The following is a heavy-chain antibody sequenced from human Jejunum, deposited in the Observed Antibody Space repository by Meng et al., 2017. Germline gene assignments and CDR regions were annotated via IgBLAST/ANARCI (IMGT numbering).Heavy chain of an antibody. CDR1: GYSFY. J-gene: IGHJ4*02. CDR3: ARESADGGSFDF. Sequence: QVQLVQSGAEVKKPGAAVTVSCKASGYSFYIRWVRLRPGEGLEWMGRINPRTGDTKSAQSFQGRVTMTRDTSTSTFSMDLSSLTTDDSAVYFCARESADGGSFDFWGQG. D-gene: IGHD2-15*01. CDR2: INPRTGDT. V-gene: IGHV1-2*06.